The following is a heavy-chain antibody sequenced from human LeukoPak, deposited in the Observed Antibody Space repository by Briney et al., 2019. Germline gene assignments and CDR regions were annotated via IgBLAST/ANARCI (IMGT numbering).Heavy chain of an antibody. D-gene: IGHD4-23*01. Sequence: GGSLRLSCAASGFTFSSYSMNWVRQAPGKGLEWVSSISSSSSYIYYADSVKGRFTISRDNAKNSLYLQMNSLRAEDTAVYYCAKPPVVTPGAFDIWGQGTMVTVSS. CDR1: GFTFSSYS. CDR3: AKPPVVTPGAFDI. V-gene: IGHV3-21*01. J-gene: IGHJ3*02. CDR2: ISSSSSYI.